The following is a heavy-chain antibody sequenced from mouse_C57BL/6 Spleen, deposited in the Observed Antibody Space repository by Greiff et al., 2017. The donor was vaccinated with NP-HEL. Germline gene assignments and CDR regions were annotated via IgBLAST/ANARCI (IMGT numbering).Heavy chain of an antibody. CDR3: ARVGLYYGSSYESAMDY. V-gene: IGHV1-18*01. CDR1: GYTFTDYN. J-gene: IGHJ4*01. Sequence: VQLQQSGPELVKPGASVKIPCKASGYTFTDYNMDWVKQSHGKSLEWIGDINPNNGGTIYNQKFKGKATLTVDKSSSTAYMELRSLTSEDTAVYYCARVGLYYGSSYESAMDYWGQGTSVTVSS. CDR2: INPNNGGT. D-gene: IGHD1-1*01.